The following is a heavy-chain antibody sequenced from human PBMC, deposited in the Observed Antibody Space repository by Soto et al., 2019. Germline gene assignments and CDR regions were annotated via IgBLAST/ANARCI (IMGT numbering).Heavy chain of an antibody. Sequence: PGGSLRLSCAASGFTFSSYSMNWVRQAPGKGLEWVSSISSSSSYIYYADSVKGRFTISRDNAKNSLYLQMNSLRAEDTAVYYCAAPDYDILTGYYSNHLPSYWGQGTLVTVSS. CDR2: ISSSSSYI. CDR3: AAPDYDILTGYYSNHLPSY. D-gene: IGHD3-9*01. J-gene: IGHJ4*02. CDR1: GFTFSSYS. V-gene: IGHV3-21*01.